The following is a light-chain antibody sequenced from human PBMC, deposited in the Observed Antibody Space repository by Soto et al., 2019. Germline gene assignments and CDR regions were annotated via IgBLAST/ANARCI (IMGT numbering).Light chain of an antibody. CDR3: QFYTR. J-gene: IGKJ3*01. CDR2: APT. V-gene: IGKV1-27*01. CDR1: EGISNF. Sequence: DFQMTQSPSSLSASVGDRVTITCRASEGISNFLAWYQQKPGKVPQLLIYAPTTLQSVVPSRFSGSGSGTDFTLPISSLQPEDLATYWCQFYTRFGPGTKVEIK.